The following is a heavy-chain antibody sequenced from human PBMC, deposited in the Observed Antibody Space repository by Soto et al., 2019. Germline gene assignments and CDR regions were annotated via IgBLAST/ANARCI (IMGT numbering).Heavy chain of an antibody. J-gene: IGHJ4*02. CDR1: GYSISSSNW. CDR3: ARREIQGPIDY. CDR2: IYYSGTT. Sequence: QVQLQESGPGLVKPSDTLSLTCAVSGYSISSSNWWGWIRQPPGKGLEWIGYIYYSGTTYYNPSLKSRVTMSVDTSKNPFSLKLTSVTAVDTSVYYCARREIQGPIDYWGQGTLVTVSS. V-gene: IGHV4-28*01. D-gene: IGHD1-26*01.